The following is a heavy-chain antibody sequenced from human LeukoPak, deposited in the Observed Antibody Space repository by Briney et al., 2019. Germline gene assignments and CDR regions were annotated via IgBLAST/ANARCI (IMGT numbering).Heavy chain of an antibody. V-gene: IGHV5-51*01. CDR3: ASLGYCSSTSCYPNWFDP. Sequence: EESLKISCKGSGYSFTSYWIGWVRQMPGKGLEWMGIIYPGDSDTRYSPSFQGQVTISADKSISTAYLQWSSLKASDTAMYYCASLGYCSSTSCYPNWFDPWGQGTLVTVSS. CDR2: IYPGDSDT. D-gene: IGHD2-2*01. J-gene: IGHJ5*02. CDR1: GYSFTSYW.